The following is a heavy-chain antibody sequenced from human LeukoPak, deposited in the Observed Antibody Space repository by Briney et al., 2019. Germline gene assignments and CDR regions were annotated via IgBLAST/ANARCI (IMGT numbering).Heavy chain of an antibody. CDR3: VTAPYGDYYYYMDV. Sequence: GGPLRLSCAASGFIFSNYGMSWVRQVPGKGLEWVSSVRVDGHTTFYADSVKGRFTIYRDNPKNTLYLQMNSLRAEDTAVYYCVTAPYGDYYYYMDVWGKGTTVTISS. V-gene: IGHV3-23*01. CDR2: VRVDGHTT. D-gene: IGHD4-17*01. CDR1: GFIFSNYG. J-gene: IGHJ6*03.